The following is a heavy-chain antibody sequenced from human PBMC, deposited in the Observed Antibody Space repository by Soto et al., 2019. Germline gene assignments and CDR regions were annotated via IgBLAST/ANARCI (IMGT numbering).Heavy chain of an antibody. CDR2: ISYDGSNK. Sequence: GGSLRLSCAASGFTFSSYAMHWVRQAPGKGLEWVAVISYDGSNKYYADSVKGRFTISRDNSKNTLYLQMNSLRAEDTAVYYCARESRPSDSSGYYLGAQFDYWGQGTLVTVSS. V-gene: IGHV3-30-3*01. D-gene: IGHD3-22*01. CDR1: GFTFSSYA. J-gene: IGHJ4*02. CDR3: ARESRPSDSSGYYLGAQFDY.